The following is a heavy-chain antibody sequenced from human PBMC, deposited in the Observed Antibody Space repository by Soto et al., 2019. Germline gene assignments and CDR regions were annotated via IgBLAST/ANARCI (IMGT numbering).Heavy chain of an antibody. Sequence: QVQLVQSGAEVQKPGSSVKVSCKASGGTFSNYAIDWVRQAPGQGLEWMGGIIPIFGAANYAQKFQGRITITADESTSTAYMSLRSLRSEDTAVYYCARGVHYDSSGYYYFYWGQGTLVTVSS. V-gene: IGHV1-69*01. J-gene: IGHJ4*02. CDR2: IIPIFGAA. CDR3: ARGVHYDSSGYYYFY. D-gene: IGHD3-22*01. CDR1: GGTFSNYA.